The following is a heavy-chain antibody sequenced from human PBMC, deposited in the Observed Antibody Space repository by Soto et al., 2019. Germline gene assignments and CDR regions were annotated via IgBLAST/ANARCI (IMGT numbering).Heavy chain of an antibody. V-gene: IGHV3-33*01. CDR3: ARDSTHAYGDDGPAY. D-gene: IGHD4-17*01. Sequence: QVQLVESGGGVVQPGRSLRLSCAASGFTFSSYGMHWVRQAPGKGLEWVAVIWYDGRNKYYADSVKGRFTISRDNSKNTLYLPVNSLSAEDTAVYYCARDSTHAYGDDGPAYWGQGTLVTVSS. CDR2: IWYDGRNK. CDR1: GFTFSSYG. J-gene: IGHJ1*01.